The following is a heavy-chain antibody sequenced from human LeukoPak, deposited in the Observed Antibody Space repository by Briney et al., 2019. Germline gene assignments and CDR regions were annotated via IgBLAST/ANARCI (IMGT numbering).Heavy chain of an antibody. V-gene: IGHV3-23*01. Sequence: PGGSLRLSCAASGFTFSNYWMSWVRQAPGKGLEWVSAISGSGGSTYYADSVKGRFTISRDNSKNSLYLQMNSLRVEDTAVYYCASYSSTWGWFDPWGQGTLVTVSS. J-gene: IGHJ5*02. CDR1: GFTFSNYW. D-gene: IGHD6-13*01. CDR3: ASYSSTWGWFDP. CDR2: ISGSGGST.